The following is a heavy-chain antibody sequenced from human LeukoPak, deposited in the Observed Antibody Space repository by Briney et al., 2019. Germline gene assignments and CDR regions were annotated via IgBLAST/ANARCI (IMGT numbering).Heavy chain of an antibody. Sequence: SQTLSLTCAISGDSVSSNSAACNWIRQSPSRCLEWLGRTYYRSKWYNDYALSVKSRITINPDTSKNQFSLQLNSVTPEDTAVYYCERDRPLYNWNRHNWFDPWGQGTLVTVSS. CDR1: GDSVSSNSAA. J-gene: IGHJ5*02. V-gene: IGHV6-1*01. CDR2: TYYRSKWYN. CDR3: ERDRPLYNWNRHNWFDP. D-gene: IGHD1-20*01.